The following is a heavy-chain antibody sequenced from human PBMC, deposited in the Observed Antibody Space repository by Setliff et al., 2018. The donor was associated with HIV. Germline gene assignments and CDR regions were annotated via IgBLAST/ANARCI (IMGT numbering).Heavy chain of an antibody. Sequence: PGESLKISCKSSGYSFTTYWIGWVRQMPGKGLEWMGIIYPGDSDTRYSPSFQGQVTISADKSISTAYLQWSSLKASDTAMYYCARPYFHQSSDAFQIWGQGTMVTVSS. CDR3: ARPYFHQSSDAFQI. J-gene: IGHJ3*02. CDR2: IYPGDSDT. CDR1: GYSFTTYW. V-gene: IGHV5-51*01. D-gene: IGHD3-22*01.